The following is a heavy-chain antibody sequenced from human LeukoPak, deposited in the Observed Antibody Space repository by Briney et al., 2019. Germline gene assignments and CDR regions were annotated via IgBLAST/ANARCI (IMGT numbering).Heavy chain of an antibody. D-gene: IGHD5-24*01. CDR3: ARDPKDEYYYYYMDA. CDR1: GYTFTSYG. CDR2: ISAYNGNT. V-gene: IGHV1-18*01. Sequence: ASVKVSCKASGYTFTSYGISWVRQAPGQGLEWMGWISAYNGNTNYAQKLQGRVTMTTDTSTSTAYMELRSLRSDDTAVYYCARDPKDEYYYYYMDAWGKGTTVTVSS. J-gene: IGHJ6*03.